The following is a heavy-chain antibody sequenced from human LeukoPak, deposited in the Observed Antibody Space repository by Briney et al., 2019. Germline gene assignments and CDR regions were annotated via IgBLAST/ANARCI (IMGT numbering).Heavy chain of an antibody. Sequence: GGSLRLSCAASGFTFSGSAIHRVRQSSGKGLEWVGRIKSKSDGGTTDYAAPVKGRFTISRDDSKNTLSLQMNSLKTEDTAVYYCTTITMIREHEDYWGQGTLVTVSS. CDR3: TTITMIREHEDY. CDR1: GFTFSGSA. D-gene: IGHD3-10*01. CDR2: IKSKSDGGTT. V-gene: IGHV3-15*01. J-gene: IGHJ4*02.